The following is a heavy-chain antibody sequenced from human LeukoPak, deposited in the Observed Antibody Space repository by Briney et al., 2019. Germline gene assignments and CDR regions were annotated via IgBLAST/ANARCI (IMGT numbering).Heavy chain of an antibody. CDR3: ARESDYYDSSGHYDY. D-gene: IGHD3-22*01. Sequence: ASVKVSCKASGYTFTSYGISWVRQAPGQGLEWMGWISAYNGNTNYAQKLQGRVTMTTDTSTSTAYMELRSLRSEDTAVYYCARESDYYDSSGHYDYWGQGTLVTVSS. CDR1: GYTFTSYG. V-gene: IGHV1-18*01. J-gene: IGHJ4*02. CDR2: ISAYNGNT.